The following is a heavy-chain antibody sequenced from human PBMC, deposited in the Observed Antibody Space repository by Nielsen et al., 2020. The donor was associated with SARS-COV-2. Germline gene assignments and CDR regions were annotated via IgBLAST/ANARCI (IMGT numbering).Heavy chain of an antibody. CDR2: MNPNSGNT. D-gene: IGHD3-3*01. Sequence: WVRQAPGQGLAWMGWMNPNSGNTGYAQKFQGRVTMTRNTSISTAYMELSSLRSEDTAVYYCARGKGGGRTFGWYYDFWSGYSLPETETYYYYYGMDVWGQGTTVTVSS. CDR3: ARGKGGGRTFGWYYDFWSGYSLPETETYYYYYGMDV. J-gene: IGHJ6*02. V-gene: IGHV1-8*01.